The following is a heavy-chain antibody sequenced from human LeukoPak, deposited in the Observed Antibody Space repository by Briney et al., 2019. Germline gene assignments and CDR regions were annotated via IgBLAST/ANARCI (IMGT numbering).Heavy chain of an antibody. V-gene: IGHV1-69*13. CDR3: ARDGEVVTAYRGNWFDP. J-gene: IGHJ5*02. Sequence: SVKVSCKASGGTFSSYAISWVRQAPGQGLEWMGGIIPIFGTANYAQKFQGRVTITADESTSTAYMELSSLRSEDTAVYYCARDGEVVTAYRGNWFDPWGQGTLVTVSS. CDR2: IIPIFGTA. CDR1: GGTFSSYA. D-gene: IGHD2-21*02.